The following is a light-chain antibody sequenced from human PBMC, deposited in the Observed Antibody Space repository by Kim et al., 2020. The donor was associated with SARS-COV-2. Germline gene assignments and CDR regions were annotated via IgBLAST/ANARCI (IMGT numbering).Light chain of an antibody. V-gene: IGLV1-44*01. CDR1: ISNIGTNT. J-gene: IGLJ2*01. Sequence: QSVLTQPPSASGTPGQRVTISCSGSISNIGTNTVNWYQQLPGTAPKLLIYSNNQRPSGVPDRFSGSKSGTSASLAISGLQSDDEADYYCAVWDDSRTVIFGGGTQLNVL. CDR3: AVWDDSRTVI. CDR2: SNN.